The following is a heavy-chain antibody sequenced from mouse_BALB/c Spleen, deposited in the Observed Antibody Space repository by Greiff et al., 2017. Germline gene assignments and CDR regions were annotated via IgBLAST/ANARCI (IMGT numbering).Heavy chain of an antibody. Sequence: EVKVVESGGGFVKPGGSLKLSCAASGFTFSSYAMSWVRQTPEKRLEWVASISSGGSTYYPDSVKGRFTISRDNARNILYLQMSSLRSEDTAMYYCARGGGYGSSYAAMDYWGQGTSVTVSS. CDR1: GFTFSSYA. V-gene: IGHV5-6-5*01. CDR3: ARGGGYGSSYAAMDY. J-gene: IGHJ4*01. CDR2: ISSGGST. D-gene: IGHD1-1*01.